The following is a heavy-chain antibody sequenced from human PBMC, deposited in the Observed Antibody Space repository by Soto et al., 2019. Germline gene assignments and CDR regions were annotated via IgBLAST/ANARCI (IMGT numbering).Heavy chain of an antibody. CDR3: ARHTVAANTDFDH. Sequence: PSETLSLTCTVSGNSVDSVDYYWGWNRQPPGKGLEWIASIHYSGSTYYSPSLKSRATISGDTSKSQFSLTLSSVTAAATAVYYCARHTVAANTDFDHWGQGTLVTVFS. J-gene: IGHJ4*02. D-gene: IGHD6-25*01. V-gene: IGHV4-39*01. CDR2: IHYSGST. CDR1: GNSVDSVDYY.